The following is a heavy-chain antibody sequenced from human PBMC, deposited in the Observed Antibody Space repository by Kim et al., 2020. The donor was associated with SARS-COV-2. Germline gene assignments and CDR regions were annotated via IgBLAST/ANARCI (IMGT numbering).Heavy chain of an antibody. CDR1: GFTFSSYA. CDR3: AREWLVSFDY. D-gene: IGHD6-19*01. V-gene: IGHV3-30*04. Sequence: GGSLRLSCAASGFTFSSYAMHWVRQAPGKGLEWVAVISYDGSNKYYADSVKGRFTISRDNSKNTLYLQMNSLRAEDTAVYYCAREWLVSFDYWGQGTLVTVSS. J-gene: IGHJ4*02. CDR2: ISYDGSNK.